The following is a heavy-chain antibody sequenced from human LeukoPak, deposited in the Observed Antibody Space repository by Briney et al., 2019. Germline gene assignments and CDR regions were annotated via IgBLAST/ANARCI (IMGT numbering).Heavy chain of an antibody. CDR3: ARDSIFGVVKTEN. CDR2: IIPIFGTA. Sequence: SVKVSCKTSGGTFSSYAISWVRQAPGQGLEWMGGIIPIFGTANYAQKFQGRVTITADESTSTAYMELSSLRSEDTAVYYCARDSIFGVVKTENWGQGTLDTVSS. D-gene: IGHD3-3*01. V-gene: IGHV1-69*01. CDR1: GGTFSSYA. J-gene: IGHJ4*02.